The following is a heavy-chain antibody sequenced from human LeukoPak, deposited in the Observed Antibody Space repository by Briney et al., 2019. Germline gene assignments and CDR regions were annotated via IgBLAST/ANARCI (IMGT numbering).Heavy chain of an antibody. CDR1: GFTFSNYW. CDR2: IRQDGSEK. J-gene: IGHJ1*01. CDR3: ARSITIFGVGNFQH. V-gene: IGHV3-7*05. D-gene: IGHD3-3*01. Sequence: GGTLRLSCAASGFTFSNYWMSWVREAPGKGREGVANIRQDGSEKNYVDSVRGRFTISRDNAMNSLYLQMNSLRAEDTAVYYCARSITIFGVGNFQHWGQGTLVTVSS.